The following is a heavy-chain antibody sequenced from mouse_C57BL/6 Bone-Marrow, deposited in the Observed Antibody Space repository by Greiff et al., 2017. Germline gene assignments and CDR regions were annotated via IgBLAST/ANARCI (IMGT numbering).Heavy chain of an antibody. J-gene: IGHJ1*03. CDR2: IYPGSGST. V-gene: IGHV1-55*01. CDR3: ARPYYSNCWYFDV. D-gene: IGHD2-5*01. Sequence: VKLQQPGAELVKPGASVKMSCKASGYTFTSYWITWVKQRPGQGLEWIGDIYPGSGSTNYNEKVKSKATLTVDTSASTAYMQLSSLTSEDSAVYSCARPYYSNCWYFDVWGTGTTVTVSS. CDR1: GYTFTSYW.